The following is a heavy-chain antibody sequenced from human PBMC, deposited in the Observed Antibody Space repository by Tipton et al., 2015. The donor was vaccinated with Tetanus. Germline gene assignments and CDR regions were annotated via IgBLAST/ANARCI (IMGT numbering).Heavy chain of an antibody. D-gene: IGHD3-16*01. Sequence: SLRLSCAASGFTFSGYAMPWVRQAPGKGLECVSSISGRGGTTSYADFVKGRFTISRDNSKNTLYLQMNSLRAEDTAVYYCARALYGGCDYWGQGTLVTVSS. CDR3: ARALYGGCDY. J-gene: IGHJ4*02. CDR1: GFTFSGYA. V-gene: IGHV3-23*01. CDR2: ISGRGGTT.